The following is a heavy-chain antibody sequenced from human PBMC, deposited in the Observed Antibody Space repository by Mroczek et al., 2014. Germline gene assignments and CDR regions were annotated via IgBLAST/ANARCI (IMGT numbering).Heavy chain of an antibody. CDR3: ARDSGGYYYDSSGYPTLFDY. V-gene: IGHV3-30-3*01. D-gene: IGHD3-22*01. J-gene: IGHJ4*02. CDR1: GFTFSSYA. CDR2: ISYDGSNK. Sequence: QVQLVESGGGVVQPGRSLRLSCAASGFTFSSYAMHWVRQAPGKGLEWVAVISYDGSNKYYADSVKGRFTISRDNSKNTLYLQMNSLRAEDTAVYYCARDSGGYYYDSSGYPTLFDYWGQGTLVTVSS.